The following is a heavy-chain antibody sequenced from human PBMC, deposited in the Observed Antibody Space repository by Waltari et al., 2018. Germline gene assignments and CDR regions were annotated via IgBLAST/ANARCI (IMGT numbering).Heavy chain of an antibody. CDR3: ARVRVVGATNEYYFDY. V-gene: IGHV4-38-2*01. CDR1: GYSISSGYY. Sequence: QVQLQESGPGLAKPSETLSLTCAVSGYSISSGYYWGWLRQPPGKGLEWIGSIYHSGSTYYNPSRKSRVTISVDTSKNQFSLKLSSVTAADTAVYYCARVRVVGATNEYYFDYWGQGTLVTVSS. J-gene: IGHJ4*02. D-gene: IGHD1-26*01. CDR2: IYHSGST.